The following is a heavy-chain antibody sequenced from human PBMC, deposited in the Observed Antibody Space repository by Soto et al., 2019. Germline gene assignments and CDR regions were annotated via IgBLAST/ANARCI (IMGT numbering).Heavy chain of an antibody. CDR2: ICPDDSDT. D-gene: IGHD2-2*01. CDR1: GYSFTNYW. Sequence: GESLKISCKGSGYSFTNYWIGWVRQMPGKGLEWMGLICPDDSDTRYSPSFQGQATISADKSVSTAYLQWSSLKASDTAIYYCARSHQLLYYYTMDVWGQGTTVTVSS. J-gene: IGHJ6*02. V-gene: IGHV5-51*01. CDR3: ARSHQLLYYYTMDV.